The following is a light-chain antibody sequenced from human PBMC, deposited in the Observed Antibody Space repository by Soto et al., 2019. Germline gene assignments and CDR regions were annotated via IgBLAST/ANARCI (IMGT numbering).Light chain of an antibody. J-gene: IGKJ4*01. Sequence: EFVLTQSPGTLSLSPGERATLSCRASQSVGSNSLAWYQQKPGQAPRILIYGASTRAAGIPDRFSGSGSGTDFTLTISRLEPEDFAVYYCQQYGSSHQLTFGGGTKVEIK. CDR3: QQYGSSHQLT. V-gene: IGKV3-20*01. CDR2: GAS. CDR1: QSVGSNS.